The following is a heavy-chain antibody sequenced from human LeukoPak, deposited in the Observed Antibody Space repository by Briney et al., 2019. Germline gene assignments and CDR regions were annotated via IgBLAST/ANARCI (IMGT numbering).Heavy chain of an antibody. CDR2: VYPGDSDT. V-gene: IGHV5-51*01. CDR3: ARQSRSRWYFDY. Sequence: GASLKISCKGSGYSFSTYWIGWVRQLPGKGLEWMGIVYPGDSDTRYSPSFQGQVTLSADKSISTAYLQWSSLQASDTAMYYCARQSRSRWYFDYWGQGTLVTVSS. CDR1: GYSFSTYW. J-gene: IGHJ4*02. D-gene: IGHD6-13*01.